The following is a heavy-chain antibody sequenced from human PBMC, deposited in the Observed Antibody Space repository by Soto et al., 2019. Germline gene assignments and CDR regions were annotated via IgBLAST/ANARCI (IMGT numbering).Heavy chain of an antibody. J-gene: IGHJ4*02. CDR3: ARDPGSSGYFDY. CDR2: ISYDGSNK. CDR1: GFTFSSYA. D-gene: IGHD6-19*01. Sequence: QVQLVESGGGVVQPGRSLRLSCAASGFTFSSYAMHWVRQAPGKGLEWVAVISYDGSNKYYADSVKGRFTISRDNSKNTLYLQMNSLRAVDTAVYYCARDPGSSGYFDYWGQGTLVTVSS. V-gene: IGHV3-30-3*01.